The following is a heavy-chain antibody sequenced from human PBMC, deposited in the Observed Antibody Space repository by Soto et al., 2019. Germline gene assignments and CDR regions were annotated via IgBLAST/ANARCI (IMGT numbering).Heavy chain of an antibody. CDR2: TAYTGNT. CDR3: ARDSARVPHLVRTAMIDF. J-gene: IGHJ4*02. V-gene: IGHV4-59*01. D-gene: IGHD5-18*01. Sequence: SETLSLTCVVSGGSITSYHWSWIRQFPGKGLEWIAYTAYTGNTNYNPSLKSRVTISMDTSKNQVSLKLTSVTAADTAVYYCARDSARVPHLVRTAMIDFWGQGTLVTVSS. CDR1: GGSITSYH.